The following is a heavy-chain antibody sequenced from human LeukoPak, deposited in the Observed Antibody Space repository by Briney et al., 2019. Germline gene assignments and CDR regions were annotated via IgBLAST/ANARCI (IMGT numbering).Heavy chain of an antibody. CDR2: ISPNSGGT. D-gene: IGHD6-19*01. CDR1: GYTFTDYY. CDR3: ATRDSSGWYGDDI. Sequence: ASVKVSCKTSGYTFTDYYMHWVRQAPGQGLEWMGWISPNSGGTYYAQTFQGRVTMTTDTSISTAYMEVSSLTCDDTAVYYCATRDSSGWYGDDIWGQGTMVTVSS. J-gene: IGHJ3*02. V-gene: IGHV1-2*02.